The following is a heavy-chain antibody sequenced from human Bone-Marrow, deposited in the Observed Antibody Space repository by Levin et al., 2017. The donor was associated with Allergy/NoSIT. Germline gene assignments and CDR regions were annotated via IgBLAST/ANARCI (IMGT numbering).Heavy chain of an antibody. D-gene: IGHD2-2*01. CDR1: GFTFSSYA. Sequence: GGSLRLSCAASGFTFSSYAMSWVRQAPGKGLEWVSAISGSGGSTYYADSVKGRFTISRDNSKNTLYLQMNSLRAEDTAVYYCAQRSGVPAATYYFDYWGQGTLVTVSS. V-gene: IGHV3-23*01. CDR3: AQRSGVPAATYYFDY. CDR2: ISGSGGST. J-gene: IGHJ4*02.